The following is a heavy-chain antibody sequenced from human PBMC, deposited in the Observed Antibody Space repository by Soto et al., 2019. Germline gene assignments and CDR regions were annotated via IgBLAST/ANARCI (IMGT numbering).Heavy chain of an antibody. CDR3: AKENVDIVARGSFDY. CDR1: GFTFSYYG. J-gene: IGHJ4*02. D-gene: IGHD5-12*01. Sequence: QVQLVESGGGVVQPGRSLRLSCAASGFTFSYYGMNWVRQAPGKGLEWVAVISDDGSNKYYADSVKGRFIISRDNSKNTLYLQMISLRAEDTAVYYCAKENVDIVARGSFDYWGQGTLLTVSS. V-gene: IGHV3-30*18. CDR2: ISDDGSNK.